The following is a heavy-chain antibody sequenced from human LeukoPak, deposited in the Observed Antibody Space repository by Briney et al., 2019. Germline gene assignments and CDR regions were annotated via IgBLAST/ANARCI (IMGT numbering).Heavy chain of an antibody. Sequence: GRSLRLSCAASGFTFSSYGMHWVRQAPGKGLEWVAVIWYDGSNKYYADSVKGRFTISRDNSKNTLYLQMNSLRAEDTAVYYCARDAYIVVVPAAGRMDVWGQGTTVTVSS. CDR3: ARDAYIVVVPAAGRMDV. CDR1: GFTFSSYG. J-gene: IGHJ6*02. V-gene: IGHV3-33*01. CDR2: IWYDGSNK. D-gene: IGHD2-2*01.